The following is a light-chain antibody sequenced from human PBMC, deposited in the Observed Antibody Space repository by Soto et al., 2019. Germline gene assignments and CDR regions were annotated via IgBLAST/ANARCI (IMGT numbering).Light chain of an antibody. V-gene: IGKV1-5*03. CDR1: QSISRY. CDR3: QHYNSYSEA. CDR2: MAS. Sequence: DIQMTQSPSSLSASVGDGVTITCRASQSISRYLNWYQQKPGKAPKLLIYMASTLKSGVPSRFSGSGSGTEFTLTISSLQPDDFATYYCQHYNSYSEAFGQGTKVDIK. J-gene: IGKJ1*01.